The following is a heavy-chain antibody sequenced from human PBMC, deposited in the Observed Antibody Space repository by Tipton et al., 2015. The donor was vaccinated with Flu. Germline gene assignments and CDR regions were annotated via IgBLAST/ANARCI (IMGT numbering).Heavy chain of an antibody. J-gene: IGHJ5*02. Sequence: GSLRLSCTASAFTFRTYSMNWVRQAPGKGLEWVSSLSSYSDYIYYADSVKGRFTISRDNAKNSLYLQMNSLGDEDTGVYYCARDGGSYSRWFDPWGQGTLVIVSS. CDR2: LSSYSDYI. D-gene: IGHD1-26*01. CDR1: AFTFRTYS. V-gene: IGHV3-21*01. CDR3: ARDGGSYSRWFDP.